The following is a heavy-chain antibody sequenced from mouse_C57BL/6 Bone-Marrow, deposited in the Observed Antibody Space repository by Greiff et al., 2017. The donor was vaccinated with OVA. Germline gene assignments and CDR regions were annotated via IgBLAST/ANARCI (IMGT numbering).Heavy chain of an antibody. CDR1: GYTFTSYW. CDR2: IYPGNSDT. D-gene: IGHD2-5*01. CDR3: TRMESNYLYYFDY. Sequence: DVKLQESGTVLARPGASVKMSCKTSGYTFTSYWMHWVKQRPGQGLEWIGAIYPGNSDTSYNQKFKGKAKLTAVTSASTAYMELSSLTNEDSAVYYCTRMESNYLYYFDYWGQGTTLTVSS. J-gene: IGHJ2*01. V-gene: IGHV1-5*01.